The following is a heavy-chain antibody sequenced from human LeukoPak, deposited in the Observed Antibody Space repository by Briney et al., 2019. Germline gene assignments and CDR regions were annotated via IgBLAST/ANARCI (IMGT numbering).Heavy chain of an antibody. D-gene: IGHD3-10*01. Sequence: TSSETLSLTCTVSGGSISSSSYYWSWIRQPPGKGLEWIGFIYYSGNTNYNPSLKSRVTISVDTSKNQFSLKLSSMTAADTAVYYCARGALLWFGDRMEYYFDYWGQGTLLTVSS. CDR1: GGSISSSSYY. J-gene: IGHJ4*02. CDR2: IYYSGNT. V-gene: IGHV4-61*01. CDR3: ARGALLWFGDRMEYYFDY.